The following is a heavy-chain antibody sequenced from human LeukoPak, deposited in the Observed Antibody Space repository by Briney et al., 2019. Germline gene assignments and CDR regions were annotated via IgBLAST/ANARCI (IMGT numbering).Heavy chain of an antibody. J-gene: IGHJ6*03. V-gene: IGHV3-21*06. Sequence: GGSVRLSCEASEFTFSDFSMNWVRQAPGKGLEWVSSISSTSTYIYYADSVKGRFTISRDNGKNLLYLQMNSLRAEDTAMYYCARVLDRRYFDWFLGDYYYYYMDVWGKGTTVTVSS. CDR3: ARVLDRRYFDWFLGDYYYYYMDV. D-gene: IGHD3-9*01. CDR1: EFTFSDFS. CDR2: ISSTSTYI.